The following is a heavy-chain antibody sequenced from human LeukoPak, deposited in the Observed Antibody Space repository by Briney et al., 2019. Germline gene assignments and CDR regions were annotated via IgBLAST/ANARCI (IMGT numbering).Heavy chain of an antibody. Sequence: ASVKVSCKASGYTFTSYGISWVRQAPGQGLEWMGIINPSGGSTSYAQKFQGRVTMTRDMSTSTVYMELSSLRSEDTAVYYCARNLGHIASVQPWGQGTLVTVSS. J-gene: IGHJ5*02. D-gene: IGHD6-13*01. CDR1: GYTFTSYG. CDR2: INPSGGST. V-gene: IGHV1-46*01. CDR3: ARNLGHIASVQP.